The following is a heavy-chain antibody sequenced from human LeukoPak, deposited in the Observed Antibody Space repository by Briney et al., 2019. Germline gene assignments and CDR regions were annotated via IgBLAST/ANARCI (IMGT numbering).Heavy chain of an antibody. D-gene: IGHD2-15*01. CDR3: AREGIVESFDI. CDR2: MYSSGST. Sequence: SQTLSLTCTVSGGSISSGSYYWSWIRQPAGKGLEWIGRMYSSGSTNYNPSLKSRVTISVDTSKNQFSLKLSSVTAADTAVYYCAREGIVESFDIWGQGTMVTVSS. V-gene: IGHV4-61*02. CDR1: GGSISSGSYY. J-gene: IGHJ3*02.